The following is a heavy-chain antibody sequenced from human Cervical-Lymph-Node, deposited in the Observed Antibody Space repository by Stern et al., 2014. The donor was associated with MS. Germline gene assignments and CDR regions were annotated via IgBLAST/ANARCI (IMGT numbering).Heavy chain of an antibody. CDR3: ARSITVSGPYDS. CDR1: GFSLSTTTMC. V-gene: IGHV2-70*04. J-gene: IGHJ4*02. CDR2: IDWDDDK. Sequence: QIPLQESGPALVKPTQTLTLTCTFSGFSLSTTTMCVSWIRQPPGKALEWLARIDWDDDKSYSTSLRTRLTISKDTSKNQVVLTMGNMDPVDTATYYCARSITVSGPYDSWGQGTLVTVSS. D-gene: IGHD6-19*01.